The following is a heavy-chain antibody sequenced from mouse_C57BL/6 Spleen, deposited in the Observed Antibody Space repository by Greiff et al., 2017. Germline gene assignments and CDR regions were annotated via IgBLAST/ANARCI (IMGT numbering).Heavy chain of an antibody. CDR2: IYPGSGST. CDR1: GYTFTSYW. V-gene: IGHV1-55*01. J-gene: IGHJ2*01. CDR3: ARSPYYYGSSYGY. Sequence: VQLQQPGAELVKPGASVKMSCKASGYTFTSYWITWVKQRPGQGLEWIGDIYPGSGSTNYNEKFKSKATLTVDTSSSTAYMQLSSLTSEDSAVYYWARSPYYYGSSYGYWGQGTTLTVSS. D-gene: IGHD1-1*01.